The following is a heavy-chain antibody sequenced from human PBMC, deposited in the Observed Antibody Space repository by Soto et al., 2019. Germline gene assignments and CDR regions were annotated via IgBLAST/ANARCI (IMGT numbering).Heavy chain of an antibody. V-gene: IGHV1-58*02. Sequence: SVKVSCKASGFTFTSSAMQWVRQARGQRLEWIGWIVVGSGNTNYAQKFQERVTITRDMSTSTAYMELSSLRSEDTAVYYCAAGQVVVVPAADYGMDVWGQGTTVTVSS. J-gene: IGHJ6*02. CDR2: IVVGSGNT. CDR1: GFTFTSSA. D-gene: IGHD2-2*01. CDR3: AAGQVVVVPAADYGMDV.